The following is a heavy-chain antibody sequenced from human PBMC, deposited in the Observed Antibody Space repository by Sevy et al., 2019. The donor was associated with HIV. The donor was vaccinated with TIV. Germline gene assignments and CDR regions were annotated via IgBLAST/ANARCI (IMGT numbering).Heavy chain of an antibody. Sequence: ASVKVSCKASEYTFASYDMGWVRQAAGQGLEWMGWMNPNSGQTAYAQKFQGRVIMTRNTSISTAYMELSSLTFEDTAVYYCARAPYPIVVVPAAIYNYMDVWGKGTTVTVSS. J-gene: IGHJ6*03. CDR2: MNPNSGQT. D-gene: IGHD2-2*01. CDR1: EYTFASYD. CDR3: ARAPYPIVVVPAAIYNYMDV. V-gene: IGHV1-8*02.